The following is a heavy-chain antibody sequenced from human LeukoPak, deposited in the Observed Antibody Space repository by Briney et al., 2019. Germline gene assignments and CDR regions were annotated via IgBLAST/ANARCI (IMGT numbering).Heavy chain of an antibody. J-gene: IGHJ4*01. D-gene: IGHD6-13*01. V-gene: IGHV4-59*08. CDR2: ISYSGNT. Sequence: SETLSLTCTVSGGSISDSYWSWIRQPPGKGLEWIGHISYSGNTKYNPSLKSRVTISVDTSKNQFSLKLYSVTAADTAVYYCARHSSGNTWYEALDYXXXXXXVTXS. CDR3: ARHSSGNTWYEALDY. CDR1: GGSISDSY.